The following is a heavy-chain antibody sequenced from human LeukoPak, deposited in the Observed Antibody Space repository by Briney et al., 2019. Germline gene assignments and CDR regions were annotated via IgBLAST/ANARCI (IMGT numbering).Heavy chain of an antibody. V-gene: IGHV1-8*01. Sequence: GASVKVSCKAARYTFTSYDINGVRQAPGQGLEWMGWMNPDSGNTGCAQKFQGRVTMTRNTSINTAYMELGGLTSDDTAIYFCTRGSHRGYCTTSDCYTVDFWGQGTLVSVSS. J-gene: IGHJ4*02. D-gene: IGHD2-8*01. CDR1: RYTFTSYD. CDR3: TRGSHRGYCTTSDCYTVDF. CDR2: MNPDSGNT.